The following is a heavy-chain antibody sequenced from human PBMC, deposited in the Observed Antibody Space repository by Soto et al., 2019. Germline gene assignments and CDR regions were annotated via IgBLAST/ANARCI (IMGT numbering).Heavy chain of an antibody. V-gene: IGHV1-46*01. CDR1: GYRFISYY. CDR3: ARDISRRQTYFGMDV. J-gene: IGHJ6*02. Sequence: QVQLVQSGAEVKKPGASVKVSCKASGYRFISYYVHWVRQAPGQGLEWIAVFIPANGRTTYAETFHGRITITTDTSTSIVFMELSSLRSEDTAVYFCARDISRRQTYFGMDVWGQGTTVTVSS. D-gene: IGHD2-21*01. CDR2: FIPANGRT.